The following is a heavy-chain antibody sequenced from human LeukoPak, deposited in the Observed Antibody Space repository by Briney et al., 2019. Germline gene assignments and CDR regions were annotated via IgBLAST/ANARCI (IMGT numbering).Heavy chain of an antibody. CDR1: GFTFSRYS. D-gene: IGHD3-22*01. V-gene: IGHV3-21*01. CDR3: ARSWSSGYWFPATASFDY. Sequence: GGSLRLSCEASGFTFSRYSMTWVRQAPGKGLEWVSSISSSSSYRYYADSVKGRFTISRDNAKNSLYLQMNSLRAEDTAVYYCARSWSSGYWFPATASFDYWGQGTLVTVSS. J-gene: IGHJ4*02. CDR2: ISSSSSYR.